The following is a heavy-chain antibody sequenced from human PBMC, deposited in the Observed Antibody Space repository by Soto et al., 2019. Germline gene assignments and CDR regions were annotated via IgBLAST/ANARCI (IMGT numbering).Heavy chain of an antibody. J-gene: IGHJ6*02. CDR1: GYGLIGCG. CDR3: ARGDSTDCSNGVCSFFYNHDMDV. V-gene: IGHV1-2*04. Sequence: ASLKVRCKASGYGLIGCGISWVRQAPGQGLEWLGRINPKSGGTSTAQKFQGWVTMTTDTSISTASMELTRLTSDDTAIYYCARGDSTDCSNGVCSFFYNHDMDVWGQGTTVNVSS. CDR2: INPKSGGT. D-gene: IGHD2-8*01.